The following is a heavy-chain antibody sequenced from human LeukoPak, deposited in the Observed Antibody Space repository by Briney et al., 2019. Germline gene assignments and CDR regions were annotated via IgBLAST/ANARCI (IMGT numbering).Heavy chain of an antibody. D-gene: IGHD1-26*01. CDR2: ISAYNGNT. CDR1: GYTFTNYI. J-gene: IGHJ5*02. Sequence: ASVKVSCKASGYTFTNYIISWVRQAPGQGLEWMGWISAYNGNTNYAQKLQGRVTMATDTSTATAYMELRSLRSDDTAVYYCARGGNYFRFDPWGQGTLVTVSS. CDR3: ARGGNYFRFDP. V-gene: IGHV1-18*01.